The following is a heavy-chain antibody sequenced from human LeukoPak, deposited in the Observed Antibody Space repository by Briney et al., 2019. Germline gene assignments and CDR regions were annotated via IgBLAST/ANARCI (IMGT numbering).Heavy chain of an antibody. V-gene: IGHV3-33*06. D-gene: IGHD3-16*02. J-gene: IGHJ1*01. CDR3: AKGSAVWGSYRSWPEYFQH. CDR1: GFTFSSYG. CDR2: IWYDGSNK. Sequence: GRSLRLSCAASGFTFSSYGMHWVRQAPGKGLERVAVIWYDGSNKYYADSVKGRFTISRDNSKDTLYLQMNSLRAEDTAVYYCAKGSAVWGSYRSWPEYFQHWGQGTLVTVSS.